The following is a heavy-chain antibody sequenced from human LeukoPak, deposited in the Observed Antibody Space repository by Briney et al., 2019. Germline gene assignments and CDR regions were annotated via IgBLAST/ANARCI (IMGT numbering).Heavy chain of an antibody. CDR3: ARDGIYSGYDYLPYFDY. CDR2: IIPILGIA. Sequence: GASVKVSCKASGGTFSSYAISWVRQAPGQGLEWMGMIIPILGIANYAQKFQGRVTITADKSTSTAYMELSSLRSEDTAVYYCARDGIYSGYDYLPYFDYWGQGTLVTVSS. D-gene: IGHD5-12*01. V-gene: IGHV1-69*04. CDR1: GGTFSSYA. J-gene: IGHJ4*02.